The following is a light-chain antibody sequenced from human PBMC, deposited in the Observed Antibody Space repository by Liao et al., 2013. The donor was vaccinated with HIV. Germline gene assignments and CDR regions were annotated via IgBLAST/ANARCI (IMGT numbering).Light chain of an antibody. Sequence: SYELIQPPSVSVSPGQTASITCSGDKLGDKYASWYQQRPGQSPVLVLYQDDKRPSGIPERFAGSNSGITATLTISGTQTIDEADYYCQTWDSNTFVFGTGTKVTVL. V-gene: IGLV3-1*01. J-gene: IGLJ1*01. CDR3: QTWDSNTFV. CDR1: KLGDKY. CDR2: QDD.